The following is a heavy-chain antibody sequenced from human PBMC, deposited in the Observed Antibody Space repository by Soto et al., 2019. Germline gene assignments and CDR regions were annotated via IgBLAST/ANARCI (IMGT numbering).Heavy chain of an antibody. V-gene: IGHV4-34*01. J-gene: IGHJ4*02. CDR1: GGSFSGYY. CDR3: ACDVVVAATNYFDY. CDR2: INHSGST. D-gene: IGHD2-15*01. Sequence: PSETLSLTCAVYGGSFSGYYCSWIRQPPGKGLEWIGEINHSGSTNYNPSLKSRVTISVDTSKNQFSLKLSSVTAADTAVYYCACDVVVAATNYFDYWGQGTLVTVSS.